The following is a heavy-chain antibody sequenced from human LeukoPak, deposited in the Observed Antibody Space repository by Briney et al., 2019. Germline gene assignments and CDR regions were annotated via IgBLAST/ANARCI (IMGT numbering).Heavy chain of an antibody. D-gene: IGHD1-14*01. CDR1: GFIFSTYG. V-gene: IGHV3-33*01. J-gene: IGHJ4*02. CDR3: ATSSPRNYFDH. Sequence: GGSLRLSCAASGFIFSTYGLHWVRQSPGRGLEWVAVIWYDGSQKYYADSVKGRFTISRDDSKNTIYLQTDSLRAEDTAVYYCATSSPRNYFDHWGQGTLVTVSS. CDR2: IWYDGSQK.